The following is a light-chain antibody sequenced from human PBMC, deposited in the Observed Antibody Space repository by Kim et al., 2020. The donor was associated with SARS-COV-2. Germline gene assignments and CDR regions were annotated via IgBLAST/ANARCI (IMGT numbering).Light chain of an antibody. Sequence: GQRVTISGSGSSSNIGSNYVYWYQQLPGTAPKLLISKNNQRPSVVPDRFSGSKSGTSASLAISGFRSEDEADYYCAAWDDSLSGRVFGGGTKLTVL. V-gene: IGLV1-47*01. J-gene: IGLJ2*01. CDR3: AAWDDSLSGRV. CDR2: KNN. CDR1: SSNIGSNY.